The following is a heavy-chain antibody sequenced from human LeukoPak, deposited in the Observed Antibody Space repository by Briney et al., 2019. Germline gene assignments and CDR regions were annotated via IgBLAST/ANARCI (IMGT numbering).Heavy chain of an antibody. D-gene: IGHD3-16*02. Sequence: SETLSLTCAVYGGSFSGYYWSWIRQPPGKGLEWIGEINHSGSTNYNPSLKSRVTISVDTSKNQFSLKLSSVTAADTAVYYCARMITFGGVIVMPFDYWGQGTLVTVSS. CDR3: ARMITFGGVIVMPFDY. V-gene: IGHV4-34*01. CDR2: INHSGST. J-gene: IGHJ4*02. CDR1: GGSFSGYY.